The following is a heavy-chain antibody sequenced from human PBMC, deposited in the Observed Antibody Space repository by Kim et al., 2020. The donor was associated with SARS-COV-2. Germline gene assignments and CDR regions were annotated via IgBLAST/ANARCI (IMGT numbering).Heavy chain of an antibody. D-gene: IGHD2-2*01. V-gene: IGHV3-21*01. CDR1: GFTFSSYS. CDR2: ISSSSSYI. CDR3: ASLSTRGGMDV. J-gene: IGHJ6*02. Sequence: GGSLRLSCAASGFTFSSYSMNWVRQAPGKGLEWVSSISSSSSYIYYADSVKGRFTISRDNAKNSLYLQMNSLRAEDTAVYYCASLSTRGGMDVWGQGTTVTVSS.